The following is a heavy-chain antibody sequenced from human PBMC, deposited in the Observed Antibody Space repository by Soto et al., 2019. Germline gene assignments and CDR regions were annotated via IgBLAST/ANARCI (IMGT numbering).Heavy chain of an antibody. D-gene: IGHD3-3*01. CDR2: IWYDGSNK. CDR1: GFAFSSYG. J-gene: IGHJ3*02. Sequence: AAGSLRLSCAASGFAFSSYGMHWVRQAPGKGLEWVAVIWYDGSNKYYADSVKGRFTISRDNSKNTLYLQMNSLRAEDTAVYYCARDRITIFGVVSGAFDIWGQGTMVTVSS. CDR3: ARDRITIFGVVSGAFDI. V-gene: IGHV3-33*01.